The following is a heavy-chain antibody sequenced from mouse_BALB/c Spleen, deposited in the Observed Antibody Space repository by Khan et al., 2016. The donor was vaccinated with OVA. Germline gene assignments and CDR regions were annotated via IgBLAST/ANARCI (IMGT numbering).Heavy chain of an antibody. CDR2: ILPGSGGT. J-gene: IGHJ3*01. D-gene: IGHD2-2*01. CDR3: ARGGYGGFAF. Sequence: QVQLQQSGAELMKPGASVKISCKATGYTFSSYWIEWVKQRPGHGLEWIGDILPGSGGTNYNEKFKGKATVTADTSSNTAYMQLSSLTSEDSAVYYCARGGYGGFAFWGQGTLVTVSA. V-gene: IGHV1-9*01. CDR1: GYTFSSYW.